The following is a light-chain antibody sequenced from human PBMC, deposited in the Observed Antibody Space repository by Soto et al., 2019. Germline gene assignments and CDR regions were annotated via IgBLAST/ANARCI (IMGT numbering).Light chain of an antibody. Sequence: SYELTQPPSVSVSPGQTARITCSGDALPRQFAYWYQQKPGQVPMVVIYKDSERPSGIPERFSGSSSGTTATLTISGVQSEDEADYYCQSADTSGTFGVFGGGTKLTVL. CDR1: ALPRQF. CDR2: KDS. J-gene: IGLJ3*02. V-gene: IGLV3-25*02. CDR3: QSADTSGTFGV.